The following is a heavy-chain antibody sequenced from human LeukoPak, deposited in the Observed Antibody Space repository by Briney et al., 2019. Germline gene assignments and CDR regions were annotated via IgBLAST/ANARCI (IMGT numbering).Heavy chain of an antibody. CDR3: ASSGHLGGYCSGGSCYSSAYY. V-gene: IGHV3-30-3*01. J-gene: IGHJ4*02. CDR2: ISYDGSNK. Sequence: NPGRSLRLSCAASGFTFSSYAMHWVRQAPGKGLEWVAVISYDGSNKYYADSVKGRFTISRDNSKNTLYLQMNSLRAEDTAVYYCASSGHLGGYCSGGSCYSSAYYWGQGTLVTVSS. CDR1: GFTFSSYA. D-gene: IGHD2-15*01.